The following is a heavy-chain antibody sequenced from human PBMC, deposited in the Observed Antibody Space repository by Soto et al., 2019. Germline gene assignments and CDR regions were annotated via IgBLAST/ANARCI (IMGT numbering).Heavy chain of an antibody. J-gene: IGHJ6*02. V-gene: IGHV3-48*01. CDR3: ARDYVGAYCSSTSCYSDYYYGMDV. D-gene: IGHD2-2*01. Sequence: EVQLVESGGGLVQPGGSLRLSCAASGFTFSSYSMNWVRQAPGKGLEWVSYISSSSSTIYYAGSVKGRFTISRDNAKSSLYLQMNSLRAEDTAVYYCARDYVGAYCSSTSCYSDYYYGMDVWGQGTTVTVSS. CDR1: GFTFSSYS. CDR2: ISSSSSTI.